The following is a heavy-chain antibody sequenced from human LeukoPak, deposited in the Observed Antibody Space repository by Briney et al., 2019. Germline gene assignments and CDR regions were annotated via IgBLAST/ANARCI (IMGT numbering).Heavy chain of an antibody. CDR2: ISSSGSTI. D-gene: IGHD3-10*01. CDR1: GFTFSSYE. J-gene: IGHJ4*02. Sequence: GGSLRLSCAASGFTFSSYEMNWVRQAPGKGLEWVSYISSSGSTIYYADSVKGRFTISRDNAKNSLYLQMNSLRAEDTAVYYCARDRGLIKYFDYWGQGTLVTVSS. V-gene: IGHV3-48*03. CDR3: ARDRGLIKYFDY.